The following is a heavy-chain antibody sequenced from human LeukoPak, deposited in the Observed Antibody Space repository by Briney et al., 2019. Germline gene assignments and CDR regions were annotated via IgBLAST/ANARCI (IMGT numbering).Heavy chain of an antibody. CDR2: IYYSGST. CDR1: GGSISSGGYY. CDR3: AGGLPWDCSSTTSYGALGY. V-gene: IGHV4-31*03. D-gene: IGHD2-2*01. J-gene: IGHJ4*02. Sequence: SETLSLTCTVSGGSISSGGYYWSWIRQHPGKGLEWIGYIYYSGSTYYNPSFKSRVTISVDTSKNQFSLKLTSVTAADTAVYYGAGGLPWDCSSTTSYGALGYWGQGTLVTVSS.